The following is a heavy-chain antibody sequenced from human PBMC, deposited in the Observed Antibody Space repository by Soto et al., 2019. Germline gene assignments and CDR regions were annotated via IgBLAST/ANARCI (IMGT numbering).Heavy chain of an antibody. CDR3: ANLFTPDDTHMLIDV. CDR2: ISNDGSNQ. CDR1: GFTFRRYG. V-gene: IGHV3-30*18. D-gene: IGHD3-16*01. Sequence: QEQLVESGGGVVQPGGSLRLSCVASGFTFRRYGMHWIRQAPGKGLEWVARISNDGSNQYYADSVKGRFSISRDNTKNTVFLQMTSLRPDDTAVYFCANLFTPDDTHMLIDVWGQGTLVTVSP. J-gene: IGHJ4*02.